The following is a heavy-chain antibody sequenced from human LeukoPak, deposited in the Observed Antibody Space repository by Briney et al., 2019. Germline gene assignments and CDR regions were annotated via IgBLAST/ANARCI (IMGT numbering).Heavy chain of an antibody. CDR2: ISGSGGST. CDR1: GFTFSSYA. V-gene: IGHV3-23*01. CDR3: AITYDSSGYPQPDFDY. D-gene: IGHD3-22*01. J-gene: IGHJ4*02. Sequence: GGSLRLSCAASGFTFSSYAMSWVRQAPGKGLEWVSAISGSGGSTYYADSVKGRFTISRDNSKNTLYLQMNSLRAEDTAVYYCAITYDSSGYPQPDFDYWGQGTLSPSPQ.